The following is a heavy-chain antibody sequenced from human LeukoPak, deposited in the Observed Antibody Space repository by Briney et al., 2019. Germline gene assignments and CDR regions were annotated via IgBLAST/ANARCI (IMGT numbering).Heavy chain of an antibody. Sequence: PGGSLRLPCAASGFTFSDYYMSWIRQAPGKGLEWVSYISSSGSTIYYADSVKGRFTISRDNAKNSLYLQMNSLRAEDTAVYYCARAIAAAGRDFPPHYYYGMDVWGQGTTVTVSS. CDR2: ISSSGSTI. V-gene: IGHV3-11*01. CDR1: GFTFSDYY. D-gene: IGHD6-13*01. CDR3: ARAIAAAGRDFPPHYYYGMDV. J-gene: IGHJ6*02.